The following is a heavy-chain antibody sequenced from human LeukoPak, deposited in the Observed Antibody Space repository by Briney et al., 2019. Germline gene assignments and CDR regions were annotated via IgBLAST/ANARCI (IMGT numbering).Heavy chain of an antibody. CDR1: GFTFSNYG. Sequence: GGSLRLSCSASGFTFSNYGMHWVRQAPGKGLEYVSGISSNGSSKYYADSVKGRFTISRDNSKNTLYLQMSSLRAEDTAVYYCVIASPGGYSDYWGQGTLATVS. CDR3: VIASPGGYSDY. CDR2: ISSNGSSK. D-gene: IGHD3-10*01. J-gene: IGHJ4*02. V-gene: IGHV3-64D*09.